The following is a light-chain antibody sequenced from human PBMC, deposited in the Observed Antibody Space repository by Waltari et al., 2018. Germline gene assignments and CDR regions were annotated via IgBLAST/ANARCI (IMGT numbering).Light chain of an antibody. V-gene: IGLV2-11*01. Sequence: QSALTQPRSVSGSPGQAVTISCTGSTSDVGGYHYVSWFQQHPGKAPNLKIYDFSERPSGVPDRFSGSKSDNTASLTISGLQAEDEADYYCCSYAGSYTYVFGSGTKVTVL. CDR1: TSDVGGYHY. CDR3: CSYAGSYTYV. CDR2: DFS. J-gene: IGLJ1*01.